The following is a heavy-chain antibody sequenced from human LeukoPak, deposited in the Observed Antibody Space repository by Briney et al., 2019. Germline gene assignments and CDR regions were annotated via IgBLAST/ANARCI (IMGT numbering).Heavy chain of an antibody. CDR2: IYTSGST. J-gene: IGHJ4*02. Sequence: SETLSLTCTVSGGSISSYYWSWIRQPAGKGLEWIGRIYTSGSTNYNPSLKSRVTMAVDTSKNQFSLKLSSVTAADTAVYYCARGPYSGSYVDYWGQGTLVTVSS. CDR3: ARGPYSGSYVDY. CDR1: GGSISSYY. D-gene: IGHD1-26*01. V-gene: IGHV4-4*07.